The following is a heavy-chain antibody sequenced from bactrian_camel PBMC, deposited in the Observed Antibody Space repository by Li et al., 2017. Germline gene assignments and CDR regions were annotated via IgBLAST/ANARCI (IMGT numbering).Heavy chain of an antibody. D-gene: IGHD7*01. CDR1: RYDVNGGC. CDR2: IHYDDRT. CDR3: AADISDWCVTFGY. Sequence: HVQLVESGGGSEQAGESLRLSCVVSRYDVNGGCMAWFRQASGKEREGVGSIHYDDRTTYADWVKGRFTISKDNAKITLYLQMNSLKPEDTAMYYCAADISDWCVTFGYWGQGTQVTVS. V-gene: IGHV3S53*01. J-gene: IGHJ6*01.